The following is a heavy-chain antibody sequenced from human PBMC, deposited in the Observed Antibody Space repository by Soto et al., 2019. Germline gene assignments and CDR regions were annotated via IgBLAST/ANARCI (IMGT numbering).Heavy chain of an antibody. CDR3: ARDGSDYSTSGHYDP. V-gene: IGHV1-69*13. D-gene: IGHD3-22*01. CDR1: GGTHSSYA. J-gene: IGHJ5*02. CDR2: IIPIFGTR. Sequence: SVKVSCKVTGGTHSSYAITWVRQAPGQGLEWMGGIIPIFGTRDYAQEFQGRVTITADPSTSTAYLELSGLTSDDTAVYYCARDGSDYSTSGHYDPWGQGTLVTVSS.